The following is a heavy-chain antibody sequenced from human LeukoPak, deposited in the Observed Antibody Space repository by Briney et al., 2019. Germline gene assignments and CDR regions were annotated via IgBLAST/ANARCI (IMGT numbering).Heavy chain of an antibody. D-gene: IGHD6-19*01. V-gene: IGHV3-15*01. J-gene: IGHJ4*02. Sequence: GGSLRLSCEGSGFTFSNYWMGWVRQAPGKGLEWVGRIKSKTDGGTTDYAAPVKGRFTISRDDSKNTLYLQMNSLKTEDTAVYYCTTENTRATIAVAGFKSYWGQGTLVTVSS. CDR1: GFTFSNYW. CDR3: TTENTRATIAVAGFKSY. CDR2: IKSKTDGGTT.